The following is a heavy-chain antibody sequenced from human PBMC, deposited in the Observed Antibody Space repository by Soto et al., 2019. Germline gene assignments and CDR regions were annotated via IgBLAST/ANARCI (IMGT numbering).Heavy chain of an antibody. CDR2: INHNGST. CDR1: VGSFGGYY. V-gene: IGHV4-34*01. D-gene: IGHD2-21*01. J-gene: IGHJ2*01. Sequence: QVQLQQWGAGLLKPSETLSLTCAVYVGSFGGYYWSWIRQPPGKGLEWIGEINHNGSTNYNPSLKSRVTISVDTSKNQFSLKLSSVTAADTAVYYCARMAVVIAIRYFDLWGRGTLVTVSS. CDR3: ARMAVVIAIRYFDL.